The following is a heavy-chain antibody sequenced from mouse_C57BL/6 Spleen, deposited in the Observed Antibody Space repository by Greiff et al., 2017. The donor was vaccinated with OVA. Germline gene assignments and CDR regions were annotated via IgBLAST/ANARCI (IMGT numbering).Heavy chain of an antibody. D-gene: IGHD4-1*01. J-gene: IGHJ4*01. Sequence: EVKLEESGGGLVKPGGSLKLSCAASGFTFSDYGMHWVRQAPEKGLEWVAYISSGSSTIYYADTVKGRFTISRDNAKNTLFLQMTSLRSEDTAMYYCARITGTRAMDYWGQGTSVTVSS. CDR2: ISSGSSTI. V-gene: IGHV5-17*01. CDR3: ARITGTRAMDY. CDR1: GFTFSDYG.